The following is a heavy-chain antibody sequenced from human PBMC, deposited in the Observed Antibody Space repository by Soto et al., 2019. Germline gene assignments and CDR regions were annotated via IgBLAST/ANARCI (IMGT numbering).Heavy chain of an antibody. D-gene: IGHD3-10*01. Sequence: PGGSLRLSCAASGFTFSSYAMHWVRQAPGKGLEWVAVISYDGSNKYYADSVKGRFTISRDNSKNTLYLQMNSLRAEDTAVYYSARDAVRGVIIYNWFDPWGQGTLVTVSS. CDR1: GFTFSSYA. V-gene: IGHV3-30-3*01. CDR2: ISYDGSNK. CDR3: ARDAVRGVIIYNWFDP. J-gene: IGHJ5*02.